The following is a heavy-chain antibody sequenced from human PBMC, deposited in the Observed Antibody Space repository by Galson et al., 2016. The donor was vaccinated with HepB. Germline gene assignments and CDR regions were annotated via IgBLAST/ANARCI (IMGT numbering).Heavy chain of an antibody. CDR2: IYYSGST. D-gene: IGHD6-19*01. CDR1: GDSISGTEYY. J-gene: IGHJ6*03. CDR3: ATGISVAGKYYYYYMDV. Sequence: SETLSLTCIVSGDSISGTEYYWGWIRQSPGRGLEWIDSIYYSGSTYYNPSPESRVTISVDTSKNQFSLRLSSVTAADTAVYYCATGISVAGKYYYYYMDVWGKGTPVTISS. V-gene: IGHV4-39*01.